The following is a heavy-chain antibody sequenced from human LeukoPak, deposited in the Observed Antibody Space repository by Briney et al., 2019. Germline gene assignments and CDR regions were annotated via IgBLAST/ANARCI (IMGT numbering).Heavy chain of an antibody. D-gene: IGHD3-9*01. V-gene: IGHV4-59*01. J-gene: IGHJ4*02. Sequence: SETLSLTCTVSGGPIGSYYWSWIRQPPGKGLEWIGYIYYSGSTNYNPSLKSRVTISVDTSKNQFSLKLSSVTAADTAVYYCARGGKLLRYFDWYDYWGQGTLVTVSS. CDR2: IYYSGST. CDR1: GGPIGSYY. CDR3: ARGGKLLRYFDWYDY.